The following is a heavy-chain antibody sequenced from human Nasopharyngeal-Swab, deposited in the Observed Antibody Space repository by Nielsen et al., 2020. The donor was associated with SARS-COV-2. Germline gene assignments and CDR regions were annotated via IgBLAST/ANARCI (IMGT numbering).Heavy chain of an antibody. CDR3: ARDKRGIQLSL. Sequence: WIRQPPGKGLEWIGSIYYSGSTNYNPSLKSRVTISVDTSKNQFSLKLSSVTAADTAVYYCARDKRGIQLSLWGQGTLVTVSS. CDR2: IYYSGST. D-gene: IGHD5-18*01. J-gene: IGHJ4*02. V-gene: IGHV4-39*07.